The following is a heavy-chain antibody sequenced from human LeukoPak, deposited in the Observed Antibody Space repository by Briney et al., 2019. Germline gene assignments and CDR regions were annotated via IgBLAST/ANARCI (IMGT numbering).Heavy chain of an antibody. CDR1: GGSISSGDYY. CDR2: ICCRGST. Sequence: SETLTLTCTVSGGSISSGDYYWSWHPQPPGKGLEWIEYICCRGSTYYPPSLQSRLTISLDTSKNQFSLRLSSVTAADTDVYYCEGNGRVWGQGPRVTVSS. D-gene: IGHD2-8*01. CDR3: EGNGRV. V-gene: IGHV4-30-4*01. J-gene: IGHJ4*02.